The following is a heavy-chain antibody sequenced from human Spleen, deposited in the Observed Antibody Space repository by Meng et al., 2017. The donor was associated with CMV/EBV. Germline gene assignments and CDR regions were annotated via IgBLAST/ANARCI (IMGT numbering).Heavy chain of an antibody. D-gene: IGHD3-9*01. CDR2: INPNTNVT. CDR1: GYTFTGYY. V-gene: IGHV1-2*02. Sequence: ASVKVSCKASGYTFTGYYMHWVRQAPGQGLEWMGWINPNTNVTNYARKFQGRVTMTRDTSISTAYMEVSRLRSDDTAVYYCVRGGDNYYYYDVDVWGQGTTVTVSS. CDR3: VRGGDNYYYYDVDV. J-gene: IGHJ6*02.